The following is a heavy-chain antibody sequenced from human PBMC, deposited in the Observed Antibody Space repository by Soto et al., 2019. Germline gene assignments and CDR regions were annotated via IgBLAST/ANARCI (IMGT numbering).Heavy chain of an antibody. CDR3: ARGSKDWFDP. J-gene: IGHJ5*02. CDR1: GGSISDYY. D-gene: IGHD2-2*01. CDR2: IYYSGST. Sequence: QVQLQESGPGPVKPSETLSLTCTVSGGSISDYYWSWIRQSPGKGLEWIGYIYYSGSTKYNPSLKSRVTISVETSKNQFSLRLSSVTAADTAVYYCARGSKDWFDPWGQGTLVTVSS. V-gene: IGHV4-59*01.